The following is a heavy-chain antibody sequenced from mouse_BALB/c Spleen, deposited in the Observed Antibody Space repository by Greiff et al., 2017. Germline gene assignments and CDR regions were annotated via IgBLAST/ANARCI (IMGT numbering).Heavy chain of an antibody. CDR2: ISSGGSYT. V-gene: IGHV5-9-4*01. CDR3: ARDEGFAY. Sequence: EVNVVESGGGLVKPGGSLKLSCAASGFTFSSYAMSWVRQSPEKRLEWVAEISSGGSYTYYPDTVTGRFTISRDNAKNTLYLEMSSLRSEDTAMYYCARDEGFAYWGQGTLVTVSA. CDR1: GFTFSSYA. J-gene: IGHJ3*01.